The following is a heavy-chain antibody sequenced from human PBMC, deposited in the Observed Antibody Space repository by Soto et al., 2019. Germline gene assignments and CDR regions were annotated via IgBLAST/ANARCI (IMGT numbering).Heavy chain of an antibody. J-gene: IGHJ6*02. CDR1: GGSISSGGYS. D-gene: IGHD1-1*01. CDR2: IYHSGST. V-gene: IGHV4-30-2*01. Sequence: PSDTLSLTCTVSGGSISSGGYSWSWIRQPPGKGLEWIGYIYHSGSTYYNPSLKSRVTISVDKSKNQFSLKLSSVTAADTAVYYCARDRKWIQLDYYYGMDVWGQGTTVTVSS. CDR3: ARDRKWIQLDYYYGMDV.